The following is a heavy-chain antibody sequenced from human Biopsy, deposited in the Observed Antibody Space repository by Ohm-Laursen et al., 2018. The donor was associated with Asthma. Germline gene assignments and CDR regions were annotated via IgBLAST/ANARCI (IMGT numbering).Heavy chain of an antibody. CDR3: ARRGGVRRYFDY. Sequence: SETLSLTCAFSGGSINSDYWSWIRQPPGKGLEWIGLSSYSGFRKYNPSLKSRVAISVDTSKNQFSLKLSSVTAADTAVYFCARRGGVRRYFDYWGQGTLVTVSS. V-gene: IGHV4-59*08. CDR1: GGSINSDY. D-gene: IGHD3-16*01. J-gene: IGHJ4*02. CDR2: SSYSGFR.